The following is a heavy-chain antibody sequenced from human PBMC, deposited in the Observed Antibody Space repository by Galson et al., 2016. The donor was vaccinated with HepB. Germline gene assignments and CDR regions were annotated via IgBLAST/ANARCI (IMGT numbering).Heavy chain of an antibody. CDR3: ARDNGHHSFDY. CDR1: GYTFTNDY. J-gene: IGHJ4*02. D-gene: IGHD2-8*01. CDR2: IILSDGTT. V-gene: IGHV1-46*01. Sequence: SVKVSCKAPGYTFTNDYMHWVRQAPGQGLEWMGRIILSDGTTIHAQKFQGRVTMTRDMSTSAVFLGLSSLGSDDTALYYCARDNGHHSFDYWGQGTLVTVSS.